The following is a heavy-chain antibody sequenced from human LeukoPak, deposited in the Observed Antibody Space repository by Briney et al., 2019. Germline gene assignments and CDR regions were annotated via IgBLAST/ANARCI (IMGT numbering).Heavy chain of an antibody. CDR3: ARGGVGYDYVWGSYRGAFDI. CDR2: ISSSSSSTI. J-gene: IGHJ3*02. CDR1: GFTFSSYS. V-gene: IGHV3-48*01. D-gene: IGHD3-16*02. Sequence: GGSLRLSCAASGFTFSSYSMNWVRQAPGKGLEWVSYISSSSSSTIYYADSVKGRFTISRDNAKNSLYLQMNSLRAEDTAVYYCARGGVGYDYVWGSYRGAFDIWGQGTMVTVSS.